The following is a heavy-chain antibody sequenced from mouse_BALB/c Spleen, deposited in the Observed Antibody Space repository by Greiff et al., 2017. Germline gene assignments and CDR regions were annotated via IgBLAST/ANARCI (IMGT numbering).Heavy chain of an antibody. V-gene: IGHV1-14*01. Sequence: EVQLQQSGPELVKPGASVKMSCKASGYTFTSYVMHWVKQKPGQGLEWIGYINPYNDGTKYNEKFKGKATLTSDKSSSTAYMELSSLTSEDSAVYYCARERDEDYYGYFDYWGQGTTLTVSS. CDR1: GYTFTSYV. CDR2: INPYNDGT. D-gene: IGHD1-1*01. J-gene: IGHJ2*01. CDR3: ARERDEDYYGYFDY.